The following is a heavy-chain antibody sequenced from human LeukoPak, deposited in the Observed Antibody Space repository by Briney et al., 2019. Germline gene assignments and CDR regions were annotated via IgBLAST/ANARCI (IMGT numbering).Heavy chain of an antibody. CDR3: ATSFVHYYDSSGYWDYFDY. D-gene: IGHD3-22*01. CDR2: IIPIFGTA. J-gene: IGHJ4*02. Sequence: SVKVSCKASGGTFSSYAISWVRQAPGQGLEWMGRIIPIFGTANYAQKFQGRVTITTDESTSTAHMELSSLRSEDTAVYYCATSFVHYYDSSGYWDYFDYWGQGTLVTVSS. CDR1: GGTFSSYA. V-gene: IGHV1-69*05.